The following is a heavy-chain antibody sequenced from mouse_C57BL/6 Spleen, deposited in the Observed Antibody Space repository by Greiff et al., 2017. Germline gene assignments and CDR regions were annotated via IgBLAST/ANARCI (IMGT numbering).Heavy chain of an antibody. D-gene: IGHD1-1*01. CDR3: ASDYYGSSYVGIDY. J-gene: IGHJ2*01. CDR1: GYTFTSYW. Sequence: QVQLQQPGAELVKPGASVKLSCKASGYTFTSYWMHWVKQRPGRGLEWIGRIDPNSGGTKYNEKFKSKATLTVDKPSSTAYMQLSSLTSEDSAVYYWASDYYGSSYVGIDYWGQGTTLTVSS. CDR2: IDPNSGGT. V-gene: IGHV1-72*01.